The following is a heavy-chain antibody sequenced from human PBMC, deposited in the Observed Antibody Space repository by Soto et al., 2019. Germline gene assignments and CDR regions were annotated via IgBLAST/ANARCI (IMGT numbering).Heavy chain of an antibody. CDR3: EKSRDAYNFYFYYGMDV. CDR2: ILYDGSNE. CDR1: GFTFSNYG. Sequence: QVQLVESGGGVVQPGTSLRLSCAASGFTFSNYGMHWVRQTPGKGLEWVALILYDGSNEYYADSVKGRFTSSRDNSKNTLYLQVSSLRAEDTAVYYCEKSRDAYNFYFYYGMDVWGQGTSVTVSS. V-gene: IGHV3-30*18. J-gene: IGHJ6*02. D-gene: IGHD1-1*01.